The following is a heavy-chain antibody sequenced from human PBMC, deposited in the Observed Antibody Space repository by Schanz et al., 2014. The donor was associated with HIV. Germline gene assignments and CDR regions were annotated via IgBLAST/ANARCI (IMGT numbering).Heavy chain of an antibody. CDR3: ARGGLQWHPEWFDL. CDR1: GFDFSNYA. Sequence: EVQLSESGGGSILSGGPLRLSCAASGFDFSNYAMTWVRQAPGKGLEWVSAISGSGGSTYYADSVKGRFTISRDNSKNTLYLQMNSLRAEDTAVYYCARGGLQWHPEWFDLWGQGTLVSVSS. J-gene: IGHJ5*02. CDR2: ISGSGGST. D-gene: IGHD4-4*01. V-gene: IGHV3-23*01.